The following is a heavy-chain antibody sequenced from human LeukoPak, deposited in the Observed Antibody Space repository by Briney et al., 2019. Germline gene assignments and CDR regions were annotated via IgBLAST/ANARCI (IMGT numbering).Heavy chain of an antibody. D-gene: IGHD3-10*01. J-gene: IGHJ4*02. CDR1: GFSLSTNGLG. V-gene: IGHV2-5*01. CDR3: AHVNYYGSGSYYRYFDY. CDR2: INWNDDK. Sequence: SGPTLVNPTQTLTLTCTFSGFSLSTNGLGVGWIRQPPGNTLEWLALINWNDDKRYSPSLKSKLTITKDTSRNQVVLTVTNMDPVDTATYYCAHVNYYGSGSYYRYFDYWGQGTLVTVSS.